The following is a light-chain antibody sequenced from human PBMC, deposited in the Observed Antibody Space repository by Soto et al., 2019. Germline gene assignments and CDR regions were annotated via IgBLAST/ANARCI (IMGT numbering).Light chain of an antibody. CDR1: QGVSSTY. J-gene: IGKJ3*01. CDR3: QQYGSSPPLT. V-gene: IGKV3-20*01. Sequence: EIVLTQSPGTLSLSPGERATLSCRASQGVSSTYLAWYQQKPGQAPRLLIFGASNRATGIPDRFSASGSGTDFTLTVSRLEPEEFAVYYCQQYGSSPPLTFGPGTIVDIK. CDR2: GAS.